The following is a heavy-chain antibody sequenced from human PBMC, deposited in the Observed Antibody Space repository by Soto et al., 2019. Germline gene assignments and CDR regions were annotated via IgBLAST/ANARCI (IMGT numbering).Heavy chain of an antibody. Sequence: PGGSLRLSCAASGFTFSSYVMHWVRQSPGKGLEWVAVISYDGSNKYYADSVKGRFAISRDNSKNTLYLQMNSLRAEDTAVYYCAKDGIAVAGTGESDYWGQGTLVTVSS. V-gene: IGHV3-30*18. J-gene: IGHJ4*02. D-gene: IGHD6-19*01. CDR1: GFTFSSYV. CDR3: AKDGIAVAGTGESDY. CDR2: ISYDGSNK.